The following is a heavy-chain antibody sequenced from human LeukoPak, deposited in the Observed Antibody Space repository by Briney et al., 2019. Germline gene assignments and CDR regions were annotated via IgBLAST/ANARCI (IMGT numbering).Heavy chain of an antibody. CDR2: INHSGST. D-gene: IGHD6-13*01. V-gene: IGHV4-34*01. CDR3: ARDSSSPDY. J-gene: IGHJ4*02. CDR1: GGSFSGYY. Sequence: SETLSLICAVYGGSFSGYYWSWIRQPPGKGLEWIGEINHSGSTNYNPSLKSRVTISVDTSKNQFSLKLSSVTAADTAVYYCARDSSSPDYWGQGTLVTVSS.